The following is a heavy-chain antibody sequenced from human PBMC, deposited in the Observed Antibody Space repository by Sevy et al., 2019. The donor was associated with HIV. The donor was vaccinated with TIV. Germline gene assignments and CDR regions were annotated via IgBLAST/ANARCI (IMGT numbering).Heavy chain of an antibody. J-gene: IGHJ6*02. Sequence: GGSLRLSCAASGFTFTYAWMNWVRQAPGKGLEWVGRIKSKTDGGTIDYAAPLRGGFTISRDDSKTTLYLQMNSLKTEDTAVYYCTTVLIVVRLVTDGMDVWGQGTTVTVSS. CDR3: TTVLIVVRLVTDGMDV. V-gene: IGHV3-15*01. D-gene: IGHD2-8*02. CDR2: IKSKTDGGTI. CDR1: GFTFTYAW.